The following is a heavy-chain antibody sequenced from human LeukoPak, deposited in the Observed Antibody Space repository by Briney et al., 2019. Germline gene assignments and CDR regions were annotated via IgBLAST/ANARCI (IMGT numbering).Heavy chain of an antibody. CDR2: IKQDGSEK. CDR1: GFTFSSYW. J-gene: IGHJ6*04. Sequence: GGSLRHSRADSGFTFSSYWMSWVRQAPGKGLEWVANIKQDGSEKYYVDSVKGRFTISRDNAKNSLYLQMNSLRAEDTAVYYCARDSPLYCSSTSCYYYYGMDVWGGGTRVSVSS. D-gene: IGHD2-2*01. V-gene: IGHV3-7*05. CDR3: ARDSPLYCSSTSCYYYYGMDV.